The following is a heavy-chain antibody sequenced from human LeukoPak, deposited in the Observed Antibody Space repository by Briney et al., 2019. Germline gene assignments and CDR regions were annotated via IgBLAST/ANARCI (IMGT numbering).Heavy chain of an antibody. D-gene: IGHD6-19*01. CDR2: IRKDGNEK. J-gene: IGHJ4*02. CDR1: GFTFSSYW. Sequence: GGSLRLSCAVSGFTFSSYWMSWVRQAPGKGLEWVANIRKDGNEKYYVDSVKGRFTIPRDNAKNLLYLQMNSLRVDDTAVYYCAREPSISVAGARDYWGQGTLVTVSS. CDR3: AREPSISVAGARDY. V-gene: IGHV3-7*01.